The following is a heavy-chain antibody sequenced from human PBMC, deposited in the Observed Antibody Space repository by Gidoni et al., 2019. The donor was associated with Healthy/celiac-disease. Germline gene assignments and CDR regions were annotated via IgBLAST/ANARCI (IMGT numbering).Heavy chain of an antibody. CDR1: GGSFSGDY. V-gene: IGHV4-34*01. D-gene: IGHD4-17*01. Sequence: QVQLQQWGAGLLKPSETLSLTCAVYGGSFSGDYWRWIRQPPGQGLEWIGEINHSGSTIYNPSLKSRVTISVDTSKNQFSLKLSSVAAADTAVYYCARALGPPTTVTTSGIDYWGQGTLVTVSS. CDR2: INHSGST. J-gene: IGHJ4*02. CDR3: ARALGPPTTVTTSGIDY.